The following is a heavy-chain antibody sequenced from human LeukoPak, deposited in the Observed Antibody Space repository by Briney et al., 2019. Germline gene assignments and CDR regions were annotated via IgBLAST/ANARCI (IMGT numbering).Heavy chain of an antibody. CDR3: ARVHGMGRDYFDY. CDR2: IKQDGSEK. J-gene: IGHJ4*02. V-gene: IGHV3-7*01. CDR1: GFTFSSYW. Sequence: PGGSLRLSCAASGFTFSSYWMSWVRQAPGKGLEWVANIKQDGSEKYYVDSVKGRCTISGDNAKNSLYLQMNSLRAEDTAVYYCARVHGMGRDYFDYWGQGTLVTVSS.